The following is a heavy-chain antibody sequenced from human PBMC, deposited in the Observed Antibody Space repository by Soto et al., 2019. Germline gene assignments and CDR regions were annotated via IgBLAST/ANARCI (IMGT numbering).Heavy chain of an antibody. J-gene: IGHJ6*02. Sequence: GASVKVSCKASGYTFTAYHVHWVRQAPGQGLEWLGWINPNSGATKYAQKFQGWVTMTRDTSISTAYMELSSLRSEDTAVYYCAGSQKWIQLWPQFYYYYGMDVWGQGTTVTVSS. D-gene: IGHD5-18*01. CDR2: INPNSGAT. V-gene: IGHV1-2*04. CDR3: AGSQKWIQLWPQFYYYYGMDV. CDR1: GYTFTAYH.